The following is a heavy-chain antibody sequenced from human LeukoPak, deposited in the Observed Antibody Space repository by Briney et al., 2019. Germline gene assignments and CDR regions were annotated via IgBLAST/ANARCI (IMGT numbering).Heavy chain of an antibody. CDR2: IIPIFGIA. D-gene: IGHD4-17*01. J-gene: IGHJ5*02. V-gene: IGHV1-69*04. CDR1: GGTFSSYA. Sequence: SVKVSCKASGGTFSSYAISWVRQAPGQGLEWMGRIIPIFGIANYAQKFQGRVTITADKSTSTAYMELSSLRSEDTAVYYCAPYGTIGNWFDPWGQGTLVTVSS. CDR3: APYGTIGNWFDP.